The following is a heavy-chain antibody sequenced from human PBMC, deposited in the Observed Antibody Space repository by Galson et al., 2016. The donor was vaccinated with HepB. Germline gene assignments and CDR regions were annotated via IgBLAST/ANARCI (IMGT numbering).Heavy chain of an antibody. CDR3: RYGMDV. V-gene: IGHV3-15*01. CDR1: GFTFSNAW. Sequence: SLRLSCAASGFTFSNAWMSWVRPAPGKGREWVGRIKSKTEGGTTDYAAPVKGRFRISRDDSKHTLYLQMNSLKTEDTAVYYCRYGMDVWGQGTTVTVSS. CDR2: IKSKTEGGTT. J-gene: IGHJ6*02.